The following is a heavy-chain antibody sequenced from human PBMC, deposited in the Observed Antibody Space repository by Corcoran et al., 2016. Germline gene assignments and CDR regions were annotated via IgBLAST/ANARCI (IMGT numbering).Heavy chain of an antibody. CDR2: INPSGGST. J-gene: IGHJ6*02. CDR1: GYTFTSYY. CDR3: ARHPRGGHYYGMDV. D-gene: IGHD3-10*01. V-gene: IGHV1-46*01. Sequence: QVQLVQSGAEVKKPGASVKVSCKASGYTFTSYYMHWVRQAPGQGLEWMGIINPSGGSTSYAQKFQGRVTMTRDTSTSTVYMELSSLRYADTAVDYCARHPRGGHYYGMDVCGQGTTVTVSS.